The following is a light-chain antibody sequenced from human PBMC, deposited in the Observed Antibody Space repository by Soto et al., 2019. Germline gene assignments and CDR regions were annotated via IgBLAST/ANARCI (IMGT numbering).Light chain of an antibody. J-gene: IGLJ1*01. CDR3: SAWDDSLNGYV. CDR2: SNS. V-gene: IGLV1-44*01. Sequence: QSVLTQPPSASGTPGQRVTISWSGSSSNIGSNTVNWYQQLPGTAPKLLIYSNSQRPSGVPDRFSGSKSGTSASLAIRGLQSEDEADYYCSAWDDSLNGYVFGTGTKVTVL. CDR1: SSNIGSNT.